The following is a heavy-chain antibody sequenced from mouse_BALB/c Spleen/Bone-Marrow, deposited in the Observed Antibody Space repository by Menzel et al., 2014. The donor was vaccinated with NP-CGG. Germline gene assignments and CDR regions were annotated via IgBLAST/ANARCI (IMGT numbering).Heavy chain of an antibody. CDR2: XSNGGGST. Sequence: EVQRVESGGGLVQPGGSLKLSCATSGFTFCDYYMYWVRQXPEKRLEWVAXXSNGGGSTYYPDTVKGRFTISRDNAKNTLYLQISRLKSEDTAMYYCARHXXXXXWXAYXGQGTLVTXSA. CDR3: ARHXXXXXWXAY. V-gene: IGHV5-12*02. J-gene: IGHJ3*01. CDR1: GFTFCDYY.